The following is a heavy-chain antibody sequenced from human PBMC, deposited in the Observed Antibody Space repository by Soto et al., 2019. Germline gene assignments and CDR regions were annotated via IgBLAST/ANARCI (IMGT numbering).Heavy chain of an antibody. CDR2: IIPIFGTA. Sequence: ASVKVSCKASGGTFSSYAISWVRQAPGQGLEWMGGIIPIFGTANYAQKFQGRVTMTRDTSTSTVYMELSSLRSEDTAVYYCARIPGIAAAGYGMDVWGHGTTVTVSS. V-gene: IGHV1-69*05. CDR3: ARIPGIAAAGYGMDV. J-gene: IGHJ6*02. D-gene: IGHD6-13*01. CDR1: GGTFSSYA.